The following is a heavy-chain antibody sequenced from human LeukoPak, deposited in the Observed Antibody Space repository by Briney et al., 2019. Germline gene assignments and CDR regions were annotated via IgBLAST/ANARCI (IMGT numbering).Heavy chain of an antibody. Sequence: GGSLRLSCAASEFTFKNYAMNWVRQAPGKGLEWVSVISGTGGGTYADSVKGRFTISRDNSKNTVYLQMNSLRAEGAAIYYCARRSRDGYNYFDYWGQGTLVTVSS. CDR2: ISGTGGGT. V-gene: IGHV3-23*01. J-gene: IGHJ4*02. D-gene: IGHD5-24*01. CDR1: EFTFKNYA. CDR3: ARRSRDGYNYFDY.